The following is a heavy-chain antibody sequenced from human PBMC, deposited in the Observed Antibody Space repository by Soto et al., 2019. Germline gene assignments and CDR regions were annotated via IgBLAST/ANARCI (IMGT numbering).Heavy chain of an antibody. Sequence: ASVKVSCKASGYTFTIYGISWVRQAPGQGLEWMGWISAYNGNTNYAQKLQGRVTMTTDTSTSTAYMELRSLRSDDTAVYYCARAIREDYYDSSGYYPDAFDIWGQGTMVTVSS. D-gene: IGHD3-22*01. V-gene: IGHV1-18*01. CDR2: ISAYNGNT. J-gene: IGHJ3*02. CDR3: ARAIREDYYDSSGYYPDAFDI. CDR1: GYTFTIYG.